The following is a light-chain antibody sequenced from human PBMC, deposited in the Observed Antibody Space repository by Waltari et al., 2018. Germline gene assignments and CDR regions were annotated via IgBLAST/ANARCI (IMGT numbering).Light chain of an antibody. CDR3: QVWDSSSDQGV. Sequence: SYVLTQPPSVSVAPGKTARITCGGNNIGSKSVHWYQQKPGQAPVLVVYDDSARPSGTRERFCGPNSGNTATLTISRVEAEDEAGYYCQVWDSSSDQGVFGGGTKLTVL. CDR2: DDS. J-gene: IGLJ3*02. V-gene: IGLV3-21*03. CDR1: NIGSKS.